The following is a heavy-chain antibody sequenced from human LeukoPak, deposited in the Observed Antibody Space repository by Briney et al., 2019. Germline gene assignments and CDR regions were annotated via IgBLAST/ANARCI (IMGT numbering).Heavy chain of an antibody. CDR3: ARGKDGHNSDY. J-gene: IGHJ4*02. CDR2: ISSSGNTI. D-gene: IGHD5-24*01. Sequence: GGSLRLSCAASGFTFSSYEMNWVRQAPRKGLEWVSYISSSGNTIYYADSVKGRFTISRDNAKNSLYLQMNSLRAEDTAVYYCARGKDGHNSDYWGQGTLVTVSS. CDR1: GFTFSSYE. V-gene: IGHV3-48*03.